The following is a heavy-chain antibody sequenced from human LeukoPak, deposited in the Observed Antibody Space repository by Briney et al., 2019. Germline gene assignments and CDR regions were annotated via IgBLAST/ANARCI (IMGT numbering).Heavy chain of an antibody. J-gene: IGHJ4*02. V-gene: IGHV4-59*01. CDR3: ARGPRRYGGNVTPPTYGFDY. D-gene: IGHD5-12*01. Sequence: SETLSLTCTVSGGSISSYYWSWIRQPPGKGLEWIRYIYYSGSTNYNPSLKSRVTISVDTSKNQFSLKLSSVTAADTAVYDCARGPRRYGGNVTPPTYGFDYWGQGTLVTVSS. CDR2: IYYSGST. CDR1: GGSISSYY.